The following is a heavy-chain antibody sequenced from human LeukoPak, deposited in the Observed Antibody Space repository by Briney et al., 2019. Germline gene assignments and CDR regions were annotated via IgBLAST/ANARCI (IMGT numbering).Heavy chain of an antibody. J-gene: IGHJ4*02. D-gene: IGHD3-9*01. CDR2: IYYSGST. Sequence: SETLSLTCTVSAGSISSSSCCWGWTRPPPGTGLEWIGSIYYSGSTYYNPSLKSRVTISVDTSKNQFSLKLSSVTAADTAVYYCASTPLTDFDWLQAYWGQGTLVTVSS. CDR1: AGSISSSSCC. CDR3: ASTPLTDFDWLQAY. V-gene: IGHV4-39*01.